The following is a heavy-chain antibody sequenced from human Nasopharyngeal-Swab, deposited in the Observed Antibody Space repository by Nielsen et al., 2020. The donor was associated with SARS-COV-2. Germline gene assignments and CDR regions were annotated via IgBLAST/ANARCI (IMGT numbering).Heavy chain of an antibody. CDR3: TTDRRFGESLDY. Sequence: SCAASGFTFSNAWMSWVRQAPGKGLEWVGRIKSKTDGGTTDYAAPVKGRFTISRDDSKNTLYLQMNSLKTEDTAVYYCTTDRRFGESLDYWGQGTLVTVSS. CDR1: GFTFSNAW. J-gene: IGHJ4*02. CDR2: IKSKTDGGTT. V-gene: IGHV3-15*01. D-gene: IGHD3-10*01.